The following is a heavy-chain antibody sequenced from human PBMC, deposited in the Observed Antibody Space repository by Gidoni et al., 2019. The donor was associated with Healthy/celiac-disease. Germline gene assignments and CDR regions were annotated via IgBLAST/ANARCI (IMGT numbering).Heavy chain of an antibody. V-gene: IGHV3-30*18. CDR1: GFTFSSYG. CDR2: ISYDGSNK. CDR3: AKAGEYDFWSGYPSFFDY. D-gene: IGHD3-3*01. Sequence: QVQLVESGGGVVQPGRSLRLSCAASGFTFSSYGMHWVRQAPGKGLEWVAVISYDGSNKYYADSVKGRFTISRDNSKNTLYLQMNSLRAEDTAVYYCAKAGEYDFWSGYPSFFDYWGQGTLVTVSS. J-gene: IGHJ4*02.